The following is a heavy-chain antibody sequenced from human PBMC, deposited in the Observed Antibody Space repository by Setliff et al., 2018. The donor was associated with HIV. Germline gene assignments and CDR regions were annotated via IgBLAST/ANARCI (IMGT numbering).Heavy chain of an antibody. CDR1: GFTFDDYA. CDR2: ISWTSGRI. CDR3: AKVAGSGSYLAYFQH. V-gene: IGHV3-9*01. J-gene: IGHJ1*01. Sequence: GGSLRLSCAASGFTFDDYAMHWVRQAPGKGLEWVSGISWTSGRIGYADSVKGRFTISRDNAKNSLYLQMNSLRAEDTALYYCAKVAGSGSYLAYFQHWGQGTLGTVSS. D-gene: IGHD1-26*01.